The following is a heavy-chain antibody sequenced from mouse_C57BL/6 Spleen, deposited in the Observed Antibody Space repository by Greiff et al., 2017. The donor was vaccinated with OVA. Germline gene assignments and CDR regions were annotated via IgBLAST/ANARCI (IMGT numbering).Heavy chain of an antibody. J-gene: IGHJ4*01. Sequence: EVNLVESGGGLVKPGGSLKLSCAASGFTFSDYGMHWVRQAPEKGLEWVAYISSGSSTIYYADTVKGRFTISRDNAKNTLFLQMTSLRSEDTAMYYCARGTTGSYYYAMDYWGQGTSVTVSS. CDR2: ISSGSSTI. D-gene: IGHD2-12*01. V-gene: IGHV5-17*01. CDR1: GFTFSDYG. CDR3: ARGTTGSYYYAMDY.